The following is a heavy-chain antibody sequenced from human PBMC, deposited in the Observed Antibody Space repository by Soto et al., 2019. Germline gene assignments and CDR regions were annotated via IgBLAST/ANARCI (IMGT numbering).Heavy chain of an antibody. CDR2: IFYLGSS. CDR1: GDSIISSDFY. J-gene: IGHJ5*02. D-gene: IGHD2-15*01. CDR3: ARHSLSLRKNNWFDP. Sequence: ETLSLTCTVSGDSIISSDFYWGWVRQPPGKGLEWIGSIFYLGSSYYNPSLKSRVTMSVDTSKNQFSLRLRSVTAADTALYFCARHSLSLRKNNWFDPWGQGIMVTVSS. V-gene: IGHV4-39*01.